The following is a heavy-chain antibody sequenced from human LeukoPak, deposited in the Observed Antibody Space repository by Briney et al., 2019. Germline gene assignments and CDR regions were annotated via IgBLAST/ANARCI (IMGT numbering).Heavy chain of an antibody. CDR1: GGTFSSYA. CDR3: ARGVDYGDSYYFDY. J-gene: IGHJ4*02. Sequence: SVKVSCKASGGTFSSYAISWVRQAPGQGLEWMGRIIPILGTANYAQKFQGRVTITADKSTSTAYMELSSLRSEDTAVYYCARGVDYGDSYYFDYWGQGTLVTASS. D-gene: IGHD4-17*01. CDR2: IIPILGTA. V-gene: IGHV1-69*04.